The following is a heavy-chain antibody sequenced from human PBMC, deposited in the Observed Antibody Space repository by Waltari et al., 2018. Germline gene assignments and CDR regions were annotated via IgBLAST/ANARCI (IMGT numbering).Heavy chain of an antibody. CDR3: ASRASGSYPYYFDY. CDR2: IYYSGST. J-gene: IGHJ4*02. D-gene: IGHD1-26*01. CDR1: GGPISSPY. Sequence: QVQLQESGPGLVKPSETLSLTCTVSGGPISSPYGSWIRQPPGKGLEWIGYIYYSGSTNYNPSLKGRVTISVDTSKNQFSLKLSSVTAADTAVYYCASRASGSYPYYFDYWGQGTLVTVSS. V-gene: IGHV4-59*11.